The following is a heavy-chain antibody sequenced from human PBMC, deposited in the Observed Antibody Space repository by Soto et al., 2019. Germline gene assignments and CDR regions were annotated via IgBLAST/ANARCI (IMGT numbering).Heavy chain of an antibody. V-gene: IGHV1-18*01. CDR3: ASINRPRANRSTWYSPLNSNHYGMDV. CDR1: GYTLTSYG. D-gene: IGHD6-13*01. CDR2: ISAYNGDT. Sequence: ASVKVSCKASGYTLTSYGINWVRQAPGQGLEWMGWISAYNGDTNYAQKFQGRVTMTTDRSTSTAYMELRSLRSDDTSVFYCASINRPRANRSTWYSPLNSNHYGMDVWG. J-gene: IGHJ6*02.